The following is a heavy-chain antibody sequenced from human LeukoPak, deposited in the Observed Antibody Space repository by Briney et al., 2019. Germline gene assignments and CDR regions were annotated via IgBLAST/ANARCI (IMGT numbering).Heavy chain of an antibody. CDR3: ARGVVRGVVFDY. CDR1: GGSLSSSSYY. Sequence: PSETLSLTRTVSGGSLSSSSYYWGWIRQPPGKGLEWIGSIYYSGSTYYNPSLKSRVTISVDTSKTQFSLKLSSVTAADTAVYHCARGVVRGVVFDYWGQGTLVTVSS. J-gene: IGHJ4*02. V-gene: IGHV4-39*01. CDR2: IYYSGST. D-gene: IGHD3-10*01.